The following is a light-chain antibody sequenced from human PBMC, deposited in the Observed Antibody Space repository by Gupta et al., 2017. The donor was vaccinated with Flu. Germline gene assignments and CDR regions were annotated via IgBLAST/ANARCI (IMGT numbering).Light chain of an antibody. CDR2: DTT. CDR3: HSFDTGLRGPI. CDR1: TSNIGAGYA. J-gene: IGLJ2*01. V-gene: IGLV1-40*01. Sequence: SVSTQPPAAPGAPGPAATTACTATTSNIGAGYAVHWYQHFPGAAPKVLIFDTTRRPSGVPDRFSASKSGTSASLAIAGLQAEDEADYYCHSFDTGLRGPIFGGGTKLTVL.